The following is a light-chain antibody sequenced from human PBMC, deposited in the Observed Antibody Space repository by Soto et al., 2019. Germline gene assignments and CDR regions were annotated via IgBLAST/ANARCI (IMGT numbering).Light chain of an antibody. V-gene: IGLV1-40*01. CDR1: NSNIGAGYD. Sequence: QSVLTQPPSVSGAPGQRVTISCTGSNSNIGAGYDFHWYQQFPGAAPKLLIFAYTNRPSGVPDRFSGSKSGTSASLAITGLQADDEADYYCQSFDSSLTAWVFGGGTKLTVL. J-gene: IGLJ3*02. CDR3: QSFDSSLTAWV. CDR2: AYT.